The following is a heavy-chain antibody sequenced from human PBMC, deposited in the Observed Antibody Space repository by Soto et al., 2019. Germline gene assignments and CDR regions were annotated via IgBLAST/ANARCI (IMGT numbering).Heavy chain of an antibody. D-gene: IGHD1-1*01. Sequence: QVQVVQSGAEVKKHGASVKISCKASGYTFSTHAMHWVRQAPGQSLEWMGWINGATGQTKHSHRFQDRISITRDTSASKAYMELSSLRSEDTAVYYCARGKGMEENYYYDGLDIWVQGTTVTVSS. J-gene: IGHJ6*02. CDR1: GYTFSTHA. V-gene: IGHV1-3*01. CDR3: ARGKGMEENYYYDGLDI. CDR2: INGATGQT.